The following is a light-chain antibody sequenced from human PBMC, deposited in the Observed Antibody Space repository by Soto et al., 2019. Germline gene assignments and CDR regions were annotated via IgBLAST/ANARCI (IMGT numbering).Light chain of an antibody. V-gene: IGLV2-14*01. J-gene: IGLJ1*01. CDR2: EAS. CDR1: SSDVGAYNY. Sequence: ALTQPASVSGSPGQSISISCTGTSSDVGAYNYVSWFQQHPGKAPTLIISEASNRPSGVPDRFSGSKSGNTASLTISGLQAADEADYYCSLYTSENTYVFGTGTKVTVL. CDR3: SLYTSENTYV.